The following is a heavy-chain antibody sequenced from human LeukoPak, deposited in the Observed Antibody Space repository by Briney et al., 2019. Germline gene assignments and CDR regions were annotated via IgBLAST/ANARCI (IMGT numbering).Heavy chain of an antibody. Sequence: SETLSLTCAVYGGSFSGYYWSWIRQPPGKGLEWIGEINHSGSTNYNPSLKSRVTISVDTSKNQFSLKLSSVTAADTAVYYCATTYYYDSGGYDYWGQGTLVTVSS. D-gene: IGHD3-22*01. V-gene: IGHV4-34*01. CDR2: INHSGST. CDR3: ATTYYYDSGGYDY. CDR1: GGSFSGYY. J-gene: IGHJ4*02.